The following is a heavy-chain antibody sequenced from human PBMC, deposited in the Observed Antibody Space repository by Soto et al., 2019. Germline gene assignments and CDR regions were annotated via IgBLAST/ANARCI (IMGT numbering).Heavy chain of an antibody. V-gene: IGHV1-69*13. Sequence: GASVKVSCKASGGTFSSYAISWVRQAPGQGLEWMGGIIPIFGTANYAQKFQGRVTITADESTSTAYMELSSLRSEDTAVYYCASLQGSGSYYGYYGMDVWGQGTTVTVSS. D-gene: IGHD3-22*01. CDR2: IIPIFGTA. CDR1: GGTFSSYA. CDR3: ASLQGSGSYYGYYGMDV. J-gene: IGHJ6*02.